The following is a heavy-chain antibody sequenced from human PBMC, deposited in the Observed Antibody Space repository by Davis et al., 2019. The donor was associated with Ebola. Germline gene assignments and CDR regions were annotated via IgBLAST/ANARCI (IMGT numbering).Heavy chain of an antibody. CDR3: ATSPRPYGSRSPPFHH. D-gene: IGHD3-10*01. CDR1: GLDFSTFG. J-gene: IGHJ4*02. Sequence: GESLKISCAAPGLDFSTFGMHWVRQAPGEGLEWVAVLSYDGRIKYYVDSVEGRFTISRDNSKNTLYLQMSSLRDEDTAVYYCATSPRPYGSRSPPFHHWGQGTLVIVSS. CDR2: LSYDGRIK. V-gene: IGHV3-30*03.